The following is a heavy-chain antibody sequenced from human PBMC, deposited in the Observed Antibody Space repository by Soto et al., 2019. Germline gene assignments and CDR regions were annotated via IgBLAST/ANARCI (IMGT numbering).Heavy chain of an antibody. J-gene: IGHJ5*01. CDR3: VRDLKYFRVNGTWFDS. D-gene: IGHD2-2*01. CDR2: IIGNNGAT. CDR1: GYTFANYG. Sequence: QVQLMQSGTEVKNPGASVKVSCKASGYTFANYGISWVRQAPGQGLELVGWIIGNNGATNYAPKVQVRVTITIDTTTCPSYMDLRSLRSDDTAIYYCVRDLKYFRVNGTWFDSWGQGPLVAVSS. V-gene: IGHV1-18*04.